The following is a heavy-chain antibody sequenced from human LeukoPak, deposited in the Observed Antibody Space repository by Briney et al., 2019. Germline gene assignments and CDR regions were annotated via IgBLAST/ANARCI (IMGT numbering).Heavy chain of an antibody. V-gene: IGHV1-24*01. CDR3: ATRYCSGGSCPNYYYYYINV. CDR2: FDPEVGKT. D-gene: IGHD2-15*01. J-gene: IGHJ6*03. CDR1: GYTLTELS. Sequence: ASVKGSCKVSGYTLTELSMHWVRQAPGKGLEWMGGFDPEVGKTIYAQKFQGRVTMTEDTTTDTAYMELSSLRSEDTAVYYCATRYCSGGSCPNYYYYYINVWGKGTTVTISS.